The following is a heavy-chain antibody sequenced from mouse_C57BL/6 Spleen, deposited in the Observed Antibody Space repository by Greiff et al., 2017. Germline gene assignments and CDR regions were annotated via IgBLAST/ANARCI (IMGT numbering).Heavy chain of an antibody. CDR2: ISTGGGST. J-gene: IGHJ3*01. CDR3: ARGDYDAGFFAY. CDR1: GFTFSDYY. Sequence: EVMLVESGGGLVQPGGSLKLSCAASGFTFSDYYMYWVRQTPEKRLEWVAYISTGGGSTYYPDTVKGRFTISRDNAKNTLYLQLSRLKSEDTAMYYCARGDYDAGFFAYWGQGTLVTVSA. V-gene: IGHV5-12*01. D-gene: IGHD2-4*01.